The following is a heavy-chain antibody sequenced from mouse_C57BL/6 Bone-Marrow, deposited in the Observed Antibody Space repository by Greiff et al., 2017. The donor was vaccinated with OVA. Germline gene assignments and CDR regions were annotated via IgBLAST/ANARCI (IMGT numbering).Heavy chain of an antibody. CDR1: GYTFTSYW. Sequence: QVQLQQPGAELVKPGASVKLSCKASGYTFTSYWMHWVKQRPGQGLEWIGMIHPNSGSTNYNEKFKSKATLTVDKSSSTAYMQLSSLTSEDSAVYYSARSGTSCYIWYFEVWGTGTTVTVSS. CDR3: ARSGTSCYIWYFEV. J-gene: IGHJ1*03. D-gene: IGHD1-3*01. CDR2: IHPNSGST. V-gene: IGHV1-64*01.